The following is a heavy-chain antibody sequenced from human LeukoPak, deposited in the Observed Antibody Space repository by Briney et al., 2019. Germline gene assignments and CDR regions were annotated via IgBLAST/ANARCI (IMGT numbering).Heavy chain of an antibody. D-gene: IGHD5-18*01. CDR3: ARDTDMVTARRRFAFDI. V-gene: IGHV4-4*07. Sequence: PSETLSLTCTVSVGSISSYYWSWIRQPAGKGLEWIGRIYTRGSTNYNRSLKSRVTMSVDTCKNQFSLKLSSVTAADTAVYYCARDTDMVTARRRFAFDIWGQGTMVTVSS. CDR2: IYTRGST. J-gene: IGHJ3*02. CDR1: VGSISSYY.